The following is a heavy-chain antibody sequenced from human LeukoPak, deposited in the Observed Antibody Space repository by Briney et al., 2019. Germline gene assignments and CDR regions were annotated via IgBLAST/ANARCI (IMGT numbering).Heavy chain of an antibody. CDR2: IYYSGST. CDR1: GGSISSGGYY. Sequence: SQTLSLTCTVSGGSISSGGYYWSWIRQHPGKGLEWIGYIYYSGSTYYNPSLKSRVTISVDTSKNQFSLKLSSVTAADTAVYYCARGSGYPYWYFDLWGRGTLVTVSS. J-gene: IGHJ2*01. CDR3: ARGSGYPYWYFDL. D-gene: IGHD3-22*01. V-gene: IGHV4-31*03.